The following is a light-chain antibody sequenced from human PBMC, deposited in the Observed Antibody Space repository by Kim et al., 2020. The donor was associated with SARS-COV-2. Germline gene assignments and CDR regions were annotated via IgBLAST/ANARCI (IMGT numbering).Light chain of an antibody. CDR1: QSISIY. V-gene: IGKV3-11*01. CDR2: DAF. Sequence: PGEGANLHCRASQSISIYLAWYQHKPGQAPRLLIYDAFNRATGIPDRFSGSGSGTDFTLTISSLEPEDFAIYYCQQRNNWPPAVTFGGGTKVDIK. CDR3: QQRNNWPPAVT. J-gene: IGKJ4*01.